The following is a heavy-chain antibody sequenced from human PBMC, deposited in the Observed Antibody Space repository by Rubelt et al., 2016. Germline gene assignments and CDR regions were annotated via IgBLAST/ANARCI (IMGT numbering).Heavy chain of an antibody. V-gene: IGHV1-69*09. D-gene: IGHD4-17*01. J-gene: IGHJ4*02. CDR2: IIPILGIA. CDR1: GGTFSSYA. Sequence: QVQLVQSGAEVKKPGSSVKVSCKASGGTFSSYAISWVRQAPGQGLEWMGRIIPILGIANYALRFQGRVTITADKSTSTAYMGLSSLRSEDTAVYYCAGERGYDYGDYVLDYWGQGTLVTVSS. CDR3: AGERGYDYGDYVLDY.